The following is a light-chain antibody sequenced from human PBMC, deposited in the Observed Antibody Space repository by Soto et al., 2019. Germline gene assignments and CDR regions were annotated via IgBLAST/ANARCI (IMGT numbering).Light chain of an antibody. CDR3: QQCNTFWT. V-gene: IGKV3-15*01. J-gene: IGKJ1*01. Sequence: EIVMTQSPATLSVSPGERAALSSRASQSVSSNLAWYQQKPGQAPRLLIYGASTRATGIPARFSGSGSGTEFTLTISSLQPDDSATYYCQQCNTFWTFGQGTKVDIK. CDR1: QSVSSN. CDR2: GAS.